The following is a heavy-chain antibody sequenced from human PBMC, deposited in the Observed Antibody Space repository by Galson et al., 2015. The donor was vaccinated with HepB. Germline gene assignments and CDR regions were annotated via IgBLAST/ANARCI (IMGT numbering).Heavy chain of an antibody. D-gene: IGHD1-26*01. Sequence: SLRLSCAASGFTFKSYAMHWVRQAPGKGLEWVAIIWFDGSEKYYADSVKGRFTISRDNSENMLFLQMNSLRSDDTALYYCVRGVGASLGNWGQGTLVTVSS. V-gene: IGHV3-33*01. CDR3: VRGVGASLGN. J-gene: IGHJ4*02. CDR1: GFTFKSYA. CDR2: IWFDGSEK.